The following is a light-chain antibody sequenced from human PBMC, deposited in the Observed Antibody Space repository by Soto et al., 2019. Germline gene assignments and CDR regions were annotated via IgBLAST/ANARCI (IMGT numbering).Light chain of an antibody. J-gene: IGLJ1*01. CDR3: SSYTSVNLYV. CDR1: RSDVGGYKH. CDR2: DVS. V-gene: IGLV2-14*03. Sequence: QSALTQPASVSGSPGQSISISCTGTRSDVGGYKHVSWYQQHPGKVPRLIIFDVSSRPSGVSHRFSGSKSGDTASLTISGLQAEDEADFYRSSYTSVNLYVFGTGTKLTVL.